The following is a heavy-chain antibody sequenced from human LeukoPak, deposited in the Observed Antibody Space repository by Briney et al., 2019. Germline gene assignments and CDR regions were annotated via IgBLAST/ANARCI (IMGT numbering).Heavy chain of an antibody. CDR3: AKRGAEVGATVAPGDY. J-gene: IGHJ4*02. CDR1: GFTVSSNS. CDR2: ISGSGGST. V-gene: IGHV3-23*01. Sequence: GGSLRLSCTVSGFTVSSNSMSWVRQAPGKGLEWVSAISGSGGSTYYADSVKGRFTISSDNSKNTLYLQMNSLRAEDTAVYYCAKRGAEVGATVAPGDYWGQGTLVTVSS. D-gene: IGHD1-26*01.